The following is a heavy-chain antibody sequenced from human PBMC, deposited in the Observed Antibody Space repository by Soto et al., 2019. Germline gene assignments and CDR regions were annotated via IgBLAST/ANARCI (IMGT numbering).Heavy chain of an antibody. Sequence: SGPTLVNPTQTLTLTCTFSGFSLSTSGVGVGWIRQPPGKALEWLALIYWNDDKRYSPSLKARLTITKDTSKNQVVLTMTNMDPVDTATYYCAHRPSGWYRFDYWGQGTLVTVSS. V-gene: IGHV2-5*01. J-gene: IGHJ4*02. D-gene: IGHD6-19*01. CDR1: GFSLSTSGVG. CDR2: IYWNDDK. CDR3: AHRPSGWYRFDY.